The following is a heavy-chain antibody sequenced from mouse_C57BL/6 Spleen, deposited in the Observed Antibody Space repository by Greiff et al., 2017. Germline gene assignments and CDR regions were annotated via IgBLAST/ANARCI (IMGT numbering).Heavy chain of an antibody. Sequence: EVQVVESGPELVKPGASVKISCKASGYSFTDYNMNWVKQSNGKSLEWIGVINPNYGTTSYNQKFKGKATLTVDQSSSTAYMQLNSLTAEDSAVYDCARNSGTGYAMDYWGQGTSVTVSS. CDR3: ARNSGTGYAMDY. J-gene: IGHJ4*01. CDR1: GYSFTDYN. CDR2: INPNYGTT. D-gene: IGHD4-1*01. V-gene: IGHV1-39*01.